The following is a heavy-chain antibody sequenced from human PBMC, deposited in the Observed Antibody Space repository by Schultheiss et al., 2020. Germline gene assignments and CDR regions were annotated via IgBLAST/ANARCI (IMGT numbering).Heavy chain of an antibody. D-gene: IGHD3-22*01. CDR2: IYYSGST. V-gene: IGHV4-39*01. J-gene: IGHJ4*02. CDR1: GGSISGSSYY. Sequence: SETLSLTCSVSGGSISGSSYYWGWIRQPPGKGLEWIGSIYYSGSTYYNPSLKSRVTISVDTSKNQFSLKLSSVTAADTAVYYCASYYDSSGYYYGAFDYWGQGTLVTVSS. CDR3: ASYYDSSGYYYGAFDY.